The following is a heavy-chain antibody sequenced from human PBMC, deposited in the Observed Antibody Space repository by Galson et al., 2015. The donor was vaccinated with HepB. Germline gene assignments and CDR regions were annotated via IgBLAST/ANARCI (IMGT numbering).Heavy chain of an antibody. D-gene: IGHD2-8*02. J-gene: IGHJ5*02. Sequence: SLRLSCAAPGFPFNNAWVTWVRQAPGRGLEWVGRIKSKTDGETTDYAAPVKGRFTISRDDSKNSLYLQMNSLKTEDTAVYYCTTDVYYSTYWSWLDPWGQGTLVTVSS. V-gene: IGHV3-15*01. CDR2: IKSKTDGETT. CDR1: GFPFNNAW. CDR3: TTDVYYSTYWSWLDP.